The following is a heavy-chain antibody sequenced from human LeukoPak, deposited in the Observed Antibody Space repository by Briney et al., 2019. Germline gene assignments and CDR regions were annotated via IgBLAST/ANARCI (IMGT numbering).Heavy chain of an antibody. D-gene: IGHD2-2*01. CDR1: GFTFSSYE. Sequence: GGSLRLSCAASGFTFSSYEMNWVRQAPGKGLEWVSYISSSSSYIYYADSVKGRFTISRDNSKNTLYLQMNSLRAEDTAVYYCAKALRYCGSTSCYEYYYGMDVWGQGTTVTVSS. CDR3: AKALRYCGSTSCYEYYYGMDV. CDR2: ISSSSSYI. V-gene: IGHV3-21*05. J-gene: IGHJ6*02.